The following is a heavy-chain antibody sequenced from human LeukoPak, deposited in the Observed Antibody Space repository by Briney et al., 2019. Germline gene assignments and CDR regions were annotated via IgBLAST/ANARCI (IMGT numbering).Heavy chain of an antibody. Sequence: SETLSLTCTVSGGSISSYYWSWIRQPPGKGLEWIGEIYHSGSTNYNPSLKSRVTISVDKSKNQFSLKLSSVTAADTAVYYCARESTYCSGGSCYPFYFDYWGQGTLVTVSS. CDR2: IYHSGST. J-gene: IGHJ4*02. CDR1: GGSISSYY. D-gene: IGHD2-15*01. CDR3: ARESTYCSGGSCYPFYFDY. V-gene: IGHV4-59*12.